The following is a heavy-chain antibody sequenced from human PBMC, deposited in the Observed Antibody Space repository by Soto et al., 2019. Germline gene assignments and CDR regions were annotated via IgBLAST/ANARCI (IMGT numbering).Heavy chain of an antibody. CDR1: GYTFTSYY. J-gene: IGHJ4*02. CDR3: ARDISLRGYSGYVVFDY. CDR2: INPSGGST. D-gene: IGHD5-12*01. Sequence: ASVKVSCKASGYTFTSYYMHWVRQAPGQGLEWMGIINPSGGSTSYAQKFQGRVTMTRDTSTSTVYMELSNLRSEDTAVYYCARDISLRGYSGYVVFDYWGQGTLVTVSS. V-gene: IGHV1-46*01.